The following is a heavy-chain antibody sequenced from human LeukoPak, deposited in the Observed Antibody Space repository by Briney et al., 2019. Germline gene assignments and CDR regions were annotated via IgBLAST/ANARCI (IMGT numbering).Heavy chain of an antibody. CDR3: ARVRRSSSWYKWFDP. CDR2: ISAYNGNT. V-gene: IGHV1-18*01. J-gene: IGHJ5*02. CDR1: GYTFTSYG. Sequence: GASVKVSCKASGYTFTSYGISWVRQAPGQGLEWMGWISAYNGNTNYAQKLQGRVTMTTDTSTSTAYMELRSLRSDDTAVYYCARVRRSSSWYKWFDPWGQGTLVTVSS. D-gene: IGHD6-13*01.